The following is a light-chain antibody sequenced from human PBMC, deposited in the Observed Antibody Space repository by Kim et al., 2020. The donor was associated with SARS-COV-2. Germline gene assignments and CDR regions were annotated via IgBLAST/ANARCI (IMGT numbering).Light chain of an antibody. Sequence: ASVGDRVTITGRASQSISSYISWCQQRTGKAPKLLIYAASSLQSGVPSRFSGSGSGADCTLTISSLQPEDFATYFCQQSYSLPWTFGQGTKVDIK. CDR2: AAS. V-gene: IGKV1-39*01. CDR3: QQSYSLPWT. CDR1: QSISSY. J-gene: IGKJ1*01.